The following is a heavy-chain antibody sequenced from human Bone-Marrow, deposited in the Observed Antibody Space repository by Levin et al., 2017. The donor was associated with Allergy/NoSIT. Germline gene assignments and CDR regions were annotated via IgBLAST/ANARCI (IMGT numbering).Heavy chain of an antibody. V-gene: IGHV3-23*01. CDR1: GFTFSSYA. J-gene: IGHJ4*02. D-gene: IGHD1-1*01. Sequence: PGESLKISCAASGFTFSSYAMSWVRQAPGKGLEWVSGISGSGGDTYYADSVKGRFTISRDNSKNTLYLQMNSLRAEDTAVYFCAKDRSLERRGTFDYWGQGTLVTVSS. CDR2: ISGSGGDT. CDR3: AKDRSLERRGTFDY.